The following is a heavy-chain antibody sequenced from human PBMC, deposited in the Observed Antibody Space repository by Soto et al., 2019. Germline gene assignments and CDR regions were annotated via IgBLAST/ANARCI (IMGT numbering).Heavy chain of an antibody. CDR1: GGTFSSYA. D-gene: IGHD6-13*01. CDR3: ARRGPGSSSWYYYYGMDV. CDR2: IIPIFGTA. V-gene: IGHV1-69*01. J-gene: IGHJ6*02. Sequence: QVQLVQSGAEVKKPGSSVKVSCKASGGTFSSYAISWVRQAPGQGLEWMGVIIPIFGTANYAQKFQGRVTITADESTSTAYMELSSLRSEDTAVYYCARRGPGSSSWYYYYGMDVWGQGTTVTVSS.